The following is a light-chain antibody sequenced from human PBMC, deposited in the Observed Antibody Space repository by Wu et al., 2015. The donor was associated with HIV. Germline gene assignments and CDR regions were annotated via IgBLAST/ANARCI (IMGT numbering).Light chain of an antibody. CDR1: QGIKSF. CDR3: QHLNSYPLT. J-gene: IGKJ4*01. CDR2: DAS. V-gene: IGKV1-9*01. Sequence: QLTQSPLSLSASVGDSITITCRASQGIKSFLAWYQQKPGEAPRLLIYDASTLWSGVPSRFIGGGSGTDFTLTINNLQPDDFATYFCQHLNSYPLTFGGGTKVEVK.